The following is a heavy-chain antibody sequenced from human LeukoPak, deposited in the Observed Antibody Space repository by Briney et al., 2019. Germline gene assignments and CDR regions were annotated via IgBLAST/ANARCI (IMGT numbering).Heavy chain of an antibody. Sequence: SETLSLTCAVYGGAFSGYYWSWIRQPPGKGLEWMGEINLRESTNYNPSLKSRVTISVDTSKNQFSLKLSSVTAADTAVYYCARREYDFWSGYDYYYMDVWGKGTTVTVFS. J-gene: IGHJ6*03. CDR1: GGAFSGYY. CDR3: ARREYDFWSGYDYYYMDV. V-gene: IGHV4-34*01. CDR2: INLREST. D-gene: IGHD3-3*01.